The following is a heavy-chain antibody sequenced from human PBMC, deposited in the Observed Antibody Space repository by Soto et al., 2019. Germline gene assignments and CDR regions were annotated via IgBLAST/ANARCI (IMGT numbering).Heavy chain of an antibody. D-gene: IGHD3-3*01. CDR3: ARGAGFLEPP. J-gene: IGHJ5*02. V-gene: IGHV1-8*01. Sequence: QVQLVQSGAEVKKPGASVKVSCKTSGYTFTSYDINWVRQATGQGLEWMVWMNPKSGNTGYAQSFQGRITMTWNTSISSAYMELSSLRSEDTAVYYCARGAGFLEPPWGQGTLVTVSS. CDR2: MNPKSGNT. CDR1: GYTFTSYD.